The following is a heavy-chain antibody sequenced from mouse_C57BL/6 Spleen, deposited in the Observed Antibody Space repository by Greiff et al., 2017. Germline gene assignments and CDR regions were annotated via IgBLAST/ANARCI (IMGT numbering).Heavy chain of an antibody. J-gene: IGHJ3*01. D-gene: IGHD2-1*01. CDR2: ISSGSSTI. V-gene: IGHV5-17*01. Sequence: EVQLVESGGGLVKPGGSLKLSCAASGFTFSDYGMHWVRQAPEKGLEWVAYISSGSSTIYYADTVKGRFTISRDNAKNTLFLQMTSLRSEDTAMYYCARKAPIYYACAYWGQGNLVTVSA. CDR3: ARKAPIYYACAY. CDR1: GFTFSDYG.